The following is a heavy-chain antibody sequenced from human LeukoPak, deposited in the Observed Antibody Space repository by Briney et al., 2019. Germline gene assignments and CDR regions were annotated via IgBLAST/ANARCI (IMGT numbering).Heavy chain of an antibody. D-gene: IGHD3-22*01. V-gene: IGHV3-11*01. CDR1: GFTFSDYY. CDR3: ASVGTSSDYQFDY. CDR2: ISSSGSTI. J-gene: IGHJ4*02. Sequence: GGSLRLSCAASGFTFSDYYMSWIRQAPGKGLEWVSYISSSGSTIYYADSVKGRFTISRDNAKNSLYLQMNSLRVEDTAVYYCASVGTSSDYQFDYWGQGTLVTVSS.